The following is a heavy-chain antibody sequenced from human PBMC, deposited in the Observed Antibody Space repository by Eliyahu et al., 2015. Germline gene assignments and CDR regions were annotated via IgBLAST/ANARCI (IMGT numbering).Heavy chain of an antibody. J-gene: IGHJ5*02. D-gene: IGHD6-13*01. CDR1: GGXISSSSYY. V-gene: IGHV4-39*01. CDR2: VYYSGSS. Sequence: QLQLQESGPGLVKPSETLSLTCTVSGGXISSSSYYWGWIRQPPGKGLEWIGSVYYSGSSYYNPSLKSRVTISVDTSKNQFSLKLSSVTAADTAVYYCARQIAAAGRDWFDPWGQGTLVTVSS. CDR3: ARQIAAAGRDWFDP.